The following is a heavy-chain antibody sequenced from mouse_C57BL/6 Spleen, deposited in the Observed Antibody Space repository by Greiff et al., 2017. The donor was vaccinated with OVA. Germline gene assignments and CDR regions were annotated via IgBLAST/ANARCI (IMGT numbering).Heavy chain of an antibody. CDR3: ARPLGYYGSSTYWYFDV. Sequence: QVQLQQSGPELVKPGASVKLSCKASGYTFTSYDINWVKQRPGQGLEWIGWIYPRDGSTKYNEKFKGKATLTVATSSSTAYLELHSLTSEDSAVYFCARPLGYYGSSTYWYFDVWGTGTTVTVSS. D-gene: IGHD1-1*01. CDR1: GYTFTSYD. CDR2: IYPRDGST. J-gene: IGHJ1*03. V-gene: IGHV1-85*01.